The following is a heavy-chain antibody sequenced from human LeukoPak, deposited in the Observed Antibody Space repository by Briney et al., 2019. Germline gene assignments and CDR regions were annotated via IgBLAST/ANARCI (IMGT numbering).Heavy chain of an antibody. CDR3: ARGSGWLDY. D-gene: IGHD6-19*01. CDR1: GFTVSNTF. J-gene: IGHJ4*02. V-gene: IGHV3-53*01. CDR2: IYTIGTT. Sequence: PGGSLRLSCAASGFTVSNTFMSWVRQAPGKGLEWVSVIYTIGTTYYADSVKGRFTISRDNSKNTLYIQMNSLRAEDTAVYYCARGSGWLDYWGQGTLVTVSS.